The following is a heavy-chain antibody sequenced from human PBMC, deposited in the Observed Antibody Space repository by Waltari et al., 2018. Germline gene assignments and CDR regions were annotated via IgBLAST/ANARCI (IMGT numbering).Heavy chain of an antibody. Sequence: QLQLQESGPGLVKPSETLSLTCTVSGGSISSSSYYWGWIRTPPGRGLEWIGSIYYSGSTYDNPSLKSRVTISVDTAKNQFSLKLSSVTAADTAVYYCASEPRKYYYGSGSYYNGYWGQGTLVTVSS. CDR1: GGSISSSSYY. CDR3: ASEPRKYYYGSGSYYNGY. D-gene: IGHD3-10*01. J-gene: IGHJ4*02. V-gene: IGHV4-39*01. CDR2: IYYSGST.